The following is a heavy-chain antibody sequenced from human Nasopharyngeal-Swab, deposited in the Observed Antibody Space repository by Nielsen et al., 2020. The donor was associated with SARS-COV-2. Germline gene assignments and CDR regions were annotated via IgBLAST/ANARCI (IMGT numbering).Heavy chain of an antibody. J-gene: IGHJ4*02. Sequence: SVQVSCKASGGTFSSYAISWVRQAPGQGLEWMGGIIPIFGTANYAQKFQGRVTITADKSTSTAYMELSSLRSEDTAVYYCARLDGYNYCFDYWGQGTLVTVSS. V-gene: IGHV1-69*06. CDR2: IIPIFGTA. CDR1: GGTFSSYA. D-gene: IGHD5-24*01. CDR3: ARLDGYNYCFDY.